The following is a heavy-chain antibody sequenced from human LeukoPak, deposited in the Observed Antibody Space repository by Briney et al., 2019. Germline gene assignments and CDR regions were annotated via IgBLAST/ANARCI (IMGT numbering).Heavy chain of an antibody. Sequence: GGSLRLSCAASGFSFRSFWMYWVRQAPGKGLEWVSRINADGSATSSADAVKGRFTISRDNAKNTLYLQLNSLRAEDTAVYYYARGNYGMDVWGQGTTVIVSS. J-gene: IGHJ6*02. CDR1: GFSFRSFW. V-gene: IGHV3-74*01. CDR2: INADGSAT. CDR3: ARGNYGMDV.